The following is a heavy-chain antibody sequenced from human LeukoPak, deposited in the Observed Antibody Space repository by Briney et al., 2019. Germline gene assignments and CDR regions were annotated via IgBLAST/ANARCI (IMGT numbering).Heavy chain of an antibody. CDR1: GFTFEDYS. D-gene: IGHD6-13*01. CDR3: AKEARGSSWTGFDY. Sequence: PGGSLRLSCAASGFTFEDYSIHWVRQAPGKGREWVSFIDKNADLAFYADSVKGRFTISRDNSKNSIYLQMDSLTTEDTALYYCAKEARGSSWTGFDYWGQGTLVTVSS. CDR2: IDKNADLA. J-gene: IGHJ4*02. V-gene: IGHV3-43*01.